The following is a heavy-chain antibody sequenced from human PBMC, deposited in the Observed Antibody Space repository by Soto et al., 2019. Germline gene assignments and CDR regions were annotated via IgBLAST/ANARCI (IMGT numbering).Heavy chain of an antibody. D-gene: IGHD6-13*01. CDR2: INHSGST. CDR3: ARRAAAHDY. CDR1: GGSFSGYY. V-gene: IGHV4-34*01. J-gene: IGHJ4*02. Sequence: SSETLSLTCAVYGGSFSGYYWSWIRQPPGKGLEWIGEINHSGSTNYNPSLKSRVTISVDTSKNQFSLKLSSVTAADTAVYYCARRAAAHDYWGQGTLVTVSS.